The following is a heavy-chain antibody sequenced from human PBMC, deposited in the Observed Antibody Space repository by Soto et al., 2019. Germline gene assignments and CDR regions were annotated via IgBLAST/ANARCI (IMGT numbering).Heavy chain of an antibody. Sequence: PGGSLRLSCAASGFNFYSYGMHRVRQAQGKGLGGREVMSYDGNDKYYGGTLRGLFTISRLNNTKAVCLYMNTLRGKGPAVYYSAQCCCGYNYSPGDNYGFDTWGQGTLVTVPS. V-gene: IGHV3-30*03. CDR3: AQCCCGYNYSPGDNYGFDT. D-gene: IGHD5-18*01. CDR1: GFNFYSYG. J-gene: IGHJ5*02. CDR2: MSYDGNDK.